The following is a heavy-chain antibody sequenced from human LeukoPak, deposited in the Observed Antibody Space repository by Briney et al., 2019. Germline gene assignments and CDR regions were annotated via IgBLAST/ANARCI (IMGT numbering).Heavy chain of an antibody. V-gene: IGHV3-48*04. CDR2: ISSSSTI. D-gene: IGHD6-19*01. CDR1: GFTFSSYS. J-gene: IGHJ3*02. Sequence: QPGGSLRLSCAASGFTFSSYSMNWVRQAPGKGLEWVSYISSSSTIYYADSVKGRFTISRDNAKNSLYLQMNSLRAEDTAVYYCARGDSSGVFAFDIWGQGTMVTVSS. CDR3: ARGDSSGVFAFDI.